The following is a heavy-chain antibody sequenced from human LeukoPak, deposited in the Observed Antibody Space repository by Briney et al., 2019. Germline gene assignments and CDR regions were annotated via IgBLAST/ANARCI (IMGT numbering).Heavy chain of an antibody. J-gene: IGHJ4*02. Sequence: VSVISGSGGSTDYADSVKGRFTISRDNSKNTLYLQMNSLRAEDTAVYYCAKETVEGGGFDYWGQGTLVTVSS. D-gene: IGHD6-19*01. V-gene: IGHV3-23*01. CDR2: ISGSGGST. CDR3: AKETVEGGGFDY.